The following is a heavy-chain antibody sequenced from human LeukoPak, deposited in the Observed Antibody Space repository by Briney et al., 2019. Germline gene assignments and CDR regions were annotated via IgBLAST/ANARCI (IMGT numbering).Heavy chain of an antibody. CDR1: GYTFTSYG. D-gene: IGHD3-22*01. CDR2: ISAYNGNT. J-gene: IGHJ4*02. V-gene: IGHV1-18*01. Sequence: GASVKVSCKASGYTFTSYGISWVRQAPGQGLEWMGWISAYNGNTNYAQKLQGRVTMTTDTSTSTAYMELRSLRSDDTAVYYCARAGPYYYDSSGYYYQYYFDYWGQGTLVTVSS. CDR3: ARAGPYYYDSSGYYYQYYFDY.